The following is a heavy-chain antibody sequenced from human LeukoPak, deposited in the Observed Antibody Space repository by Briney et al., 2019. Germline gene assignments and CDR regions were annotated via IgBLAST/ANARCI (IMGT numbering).Heavy chain of an antibody. Sequence: ASVKVSCKASGYTFTSCGISWVRQAPGQGLEWMGWISAYNGNTNYAQKLQGRVTMTTDTSTSTAYMELRSLRSDDTAVYYCARVVWCSSTSCYVDYYYGMDVWGQGTTVTVSS. CDR1: GYTFTSCG. D-gene: IGHD2-2*01. J-gene: IGHJ6*02. CDR3: ARVVWCSSTSCYVDYYYGMDV. CDR2: ISAYNGNT. V-gene: IGHV1-18*01.